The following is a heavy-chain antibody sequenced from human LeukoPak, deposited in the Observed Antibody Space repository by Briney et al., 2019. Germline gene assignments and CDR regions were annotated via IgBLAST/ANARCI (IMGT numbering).Heavy chain of an antibody. CDR1: GYTFTCHY. D-gene: IGHD3-10*01. V-gene: IGHV1-2*02. J-gene: IGHJ4*02. CDR2: INPNSGGT. CDR3: ARDFNYYGSGSFPDY. Sequence: GASVKVSCMDSGYTFTCHYMYWVRQAPGQGLEWMGWINPNSGGTNYAQKFQGRVTMTRDTSISTAYMELSRLRSDYSAVYYCARDFNYYGSGSFPDYWGQGTLVTVSS.